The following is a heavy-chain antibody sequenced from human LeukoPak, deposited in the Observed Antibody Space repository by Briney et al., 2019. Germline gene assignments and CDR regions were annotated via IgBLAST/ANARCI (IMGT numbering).Heavy chain of an antibody. Sequence: SETLSLTCAVSGGSISSGGYSWSWIRQPPGKGLEWIGYIYHSGSTYYNPSLKSRVTISVDRSKNQFSLKLSSVTAADTAVYYCAGTYTSCYKCGWFDPWGQGTLVTVSS. D-gene: IGHD2-2*02. CDR1: GGSISSGGYS. J-gene: IGHJ5*02. V-gene: IGHV4-30-2*01. CDR2: IYHSGST. CDR3: AGTYTSCYKCGWFDP.